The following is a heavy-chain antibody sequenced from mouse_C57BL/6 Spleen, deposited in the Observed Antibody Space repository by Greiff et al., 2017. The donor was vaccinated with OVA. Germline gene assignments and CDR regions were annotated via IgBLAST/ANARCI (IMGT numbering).Heavy chain of an antibody. CDR2: IYPGDGDT. J-gene: IGHJ2*01. V-gene: IGHV1-82*01. D-gene: IGHD1-1*02. CDR3: ARGGSIFFDY. CDR1: GYAFSSSW. Sequence: VQLQQSGPELVKPGASVKISCKASGYAFSSSWMNWVKQRPGQGLEWIGRIYPGDGDTNYNGKFKGKATLTADKSSSTAYMQLSSLTSEDSAVYFCARGGSIFFDYWGQGTTLTVSS.